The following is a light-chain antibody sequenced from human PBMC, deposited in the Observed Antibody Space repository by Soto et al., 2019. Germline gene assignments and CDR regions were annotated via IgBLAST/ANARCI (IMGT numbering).Light chain of an antibody. J-gene: IGKJ1*01. V-gene: IGKV3-20*01. Sequence: EIVLTNSPGTLSLSPWERATLSCRASQSVSSSYLAWYQQKPGQAPRLLIYGASSRATGIPDRFSGSGSGTDFTLTISRLEPEDFAVYYCQQYGSSRWTFGQATKVDIK. CDR1: QSVSSSY. CDR3: QQYGSSRWT. CDR2: GAS.